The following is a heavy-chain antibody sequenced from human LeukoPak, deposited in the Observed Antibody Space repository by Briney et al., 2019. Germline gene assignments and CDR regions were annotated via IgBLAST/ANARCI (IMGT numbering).Heavy chain of an antibody. Sequence: GGSLRLSCAASGFTVSTNYMSWVRQAPGKGLEWVSLVYSGGTTYYADSVKGRFSISRDNSKNTPYLQMNGLRAEDTAVYYCAKEKTVGGTYYFDYWGQGTLVTVSS. D-gene: IGHD1-26*01. CDR1: GFTVSTNY. J-gene: IGHJ4*02. CDR3: AKEKTVGGTYYFDY. V-gene: IGHV3-53*01. CDR2: VYSGGTT.